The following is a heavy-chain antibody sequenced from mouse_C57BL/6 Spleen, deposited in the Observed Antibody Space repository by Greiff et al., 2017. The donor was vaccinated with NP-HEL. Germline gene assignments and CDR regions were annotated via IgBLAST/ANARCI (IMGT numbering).Heavy chain of an antibody. Sequence: QVQLQQPGAELVRPGSSVKLSCKASGYTFTSYWMDWVKQRPGQGLEWIGNIYPSDSETHYNQKFKDKATLTVDKSSSTAYMQLSSLTSEDSAVYYCATLYYGSSYAYFDVWGTGTTVTVSS. V-gene: IGHV1-61*01. CDR1: GYTFTSYW. CDR3: ATLYYGSSYAYFDV. CDR2: IYPSDSET. J-gene: IGHJ1*03. D-gene: IGHD1-1*01.